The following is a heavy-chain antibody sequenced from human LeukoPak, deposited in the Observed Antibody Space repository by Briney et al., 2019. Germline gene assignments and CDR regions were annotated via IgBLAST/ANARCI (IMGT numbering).Heavy chain of an antibody. CDR3: ARGGGWQQLVSPFDY. Sequence: GGSLRLSCAASGFTFSSYSMNWVRQAPGKGLEWVSSISSSSSYIYYADSVKGRFTISRDNAKNSLYLQMNSLRAEDTAVYYCARGGGWQQLVSPFDYWGQGTLVTVSS. D-gene: IGHD6-13*01. CDR1: GFTFSSYS. V-gene: IGHV3-21*01. CDR2: ISSSSSYI. J-gene: IGHJ4*02.